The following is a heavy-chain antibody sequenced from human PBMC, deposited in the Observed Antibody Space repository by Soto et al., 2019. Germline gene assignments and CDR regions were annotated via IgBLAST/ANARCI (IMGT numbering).Heavy chain of an antibody. V-gene: IGHV3-23*01. Sequence: DVQLLDSGGGLVQPGGSLRLSCEASGFIFSNYAMSWVRQAPGKGLEWVSAISGSGGDTFYVGSVKGQFTISRDNSKNTLSLQMNSLRAEDTATYYCAKDAGRGGGSAFDCWGQGTLVTVSS. CDR1: GFIFSNYA. J-gene: IGHJ4*02. D-gene: IGHD2-2*01. CDR3: AKDAGRGGGSAFDC. CDR2: ISGSGGDT.